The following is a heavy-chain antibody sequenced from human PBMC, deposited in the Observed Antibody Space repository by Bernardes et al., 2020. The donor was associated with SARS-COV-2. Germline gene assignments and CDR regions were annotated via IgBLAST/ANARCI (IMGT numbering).Heavy chain of an antibody. V-gene: IGHV3-23*01. J-gene: IGHJ4*02. D-gene: IGHD3-22*01. Sequence: GALQISCATSGFDFSNSDMAWVRQVPETGLEWVSTISAIRNTHYSDPVKGRFTISRDDTNNALYLHMNSLRAEDTATYYCATELQYDNLYWGQGALVTVSS. CDR3: ATELQYDNLY. CDR2: ISAIRNT. CDR1: GFDFSNSD.